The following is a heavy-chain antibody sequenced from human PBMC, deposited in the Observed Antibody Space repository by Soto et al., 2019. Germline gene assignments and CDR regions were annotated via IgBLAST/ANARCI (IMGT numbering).Heavy chain of an antibody. Sequence: SETLSLTCTVSGYSISSYYWSWIRQPPGKGLEWIGYIYYIGGTNYNPSLKSRVTISVDTSKNQFSLKLSSVTAADTAVYYCARRRSYGDRDYWGQGTLVTVSS. CDR2: IYYIGGT. CDR1: GYSISSYY. D-gene: IGHD4-17*01. V-gene: IGHV4-59*08. CDR3: ARRRSYGDRDY. J-gene: IGHJ4*02.